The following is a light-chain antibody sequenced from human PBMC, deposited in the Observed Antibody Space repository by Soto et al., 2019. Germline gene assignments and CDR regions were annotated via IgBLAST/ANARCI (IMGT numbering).Light chain of an antibody. CDR3: SSYTSSSIDYV. CDR2: EVS. CDR1: SSDVGGYNY. Sequence: QSALTQPASVSGSPGQSITISCTGTSSDVGGYNYVSWYQQHPGKAPKLMIYEVSNRPSGVSNRFSGSESANTASLTISGLQAEDEADYYCSSYTSSSIDYVFGTGTKLTVL. J-gene: IGLJ1*01. V-gene: IGLV2-14*01.